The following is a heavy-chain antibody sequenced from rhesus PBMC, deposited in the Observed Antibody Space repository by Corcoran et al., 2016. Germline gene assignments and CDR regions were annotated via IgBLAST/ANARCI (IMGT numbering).Heavy chain of an antibody. D-gene: IGHD1-44*01. J-gene: IGHJ4*01. Sequence: QVQLQESGPAVVTPSETLSLTCGVSGVSISISHWWSWLRQSPGKGLEWIGGIYGSFGNTVHTASLNSRLTISKDTPKTQFSLKLNSVTASDPAVYYCAREGNKGDFDYWGQGVLVTVSS. CDR2: IYGSFGNT. CDR1: GVSISISHW. V-gene: IGHV4-93*01. CDR3: AREGNKGDFDY.